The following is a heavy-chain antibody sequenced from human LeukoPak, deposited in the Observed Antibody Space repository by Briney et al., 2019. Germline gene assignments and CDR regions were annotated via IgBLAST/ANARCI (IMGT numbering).Heavy chain of an antibody. CDR1: GFTFSSYA. CDR2: IKQDGSEK. Sequence: PGGSLRLSCAASGFTFSSYAMSWVRQAPGKGLEWVANIKQDGSEKYYVDSVKGRFTISRDNAKNSLYLQMNSLRAEDTAVYYCARGKSSSWFAFDIWGQGTMVTVSS. D-gene: IGHD6-13*01. V-gene: IGHV3-7*01. J-gene: IGHJ3*02. CDR3: ARGKSSSWFAFDI.